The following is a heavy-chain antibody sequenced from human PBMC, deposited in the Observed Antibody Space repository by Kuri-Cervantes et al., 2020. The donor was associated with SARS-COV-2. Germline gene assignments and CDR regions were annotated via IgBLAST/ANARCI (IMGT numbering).Heavy chain of an antibody. CDR2: IYHSGST. Sequence: SETLSLTCAVSGYSISSGYYWGWIRQPPGKGLEWIGSIYHSGSTNYNPSLKSRVTISVDTSKNQFSLKLSSVTAADTAVYYCARGAYYDFWSGYYPAYYFNHWGQGTLVTVSS. CDR3: ARGAYYDFWSGYYPAYYFNH. J-gene: IGHJ4*02. D-gene: IGHD3-3*01. CDR1: GYSISSGYY. V-gene: IGHV4-38-2*01.